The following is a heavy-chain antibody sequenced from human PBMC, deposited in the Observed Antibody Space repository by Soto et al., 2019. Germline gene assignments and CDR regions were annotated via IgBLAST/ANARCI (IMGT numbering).Heavy chain of an antibody. CDR3: ARGNDPPTRGMDV. Sequence: PSETLSLTCTVSGGSISSGDYYWSWIRQPPGKGLEWIGYIYYSGSTYYNPSLKSRVTISVDTSKNQFSLKLSSVTAADTAVYYCARGNDPPTRGMDVWGQGTTVTVSS. CDR2: IYYSGST. V-gene: IGHV4-30-4*01. D-gene: IGHD1-1*01. CDR1: GGSISSGDYY. J-gene: IGHJ6*02.